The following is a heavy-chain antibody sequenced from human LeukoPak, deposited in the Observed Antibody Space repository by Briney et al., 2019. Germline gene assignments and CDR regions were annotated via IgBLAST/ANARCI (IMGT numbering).Heavy chain of an antibody. CDR1: GFTFSSYA. CDR2: ISGSGGST. D-gene: IGHD2-2*01. V-gene: IGHV3-23*01. J-gene: IGHJ4*02. CDR3: AKVGYCSSTSCYPTYYFDY. Sequence: GGSMRLSCAASGFTFSSYAMSWVRQAPGKGLEWVSAISGSGGSTYYADSVKGRFTISRDNSKNTLYLQMNSLRAEDTAVYYCAKVGYCSSTSCYPTYYFDYWGQGTLVTVSS.